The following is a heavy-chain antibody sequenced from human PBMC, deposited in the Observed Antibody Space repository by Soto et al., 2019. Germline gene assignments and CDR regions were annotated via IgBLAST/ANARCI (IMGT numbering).Heavy chain of an antibody. Sequence: GASVKVSCKASGYTFTSYAMHWVRQAPGQRLEWMGWINAGNGNTKYSQKFQGRITITRDTSASTAYMELSSLRSEDTAVYYCATSRMGYDSVPGIGPDTSFRYWGEGTMVSVSS. D-gene: IGHD3-9*01. V-gene: IGHV1-3*01. CDR2: INAGNGNT. CDR1: GYTFTSYA. CDR3: ATSRMGYDSVPGIGPDTSFRY. J-gene: IGHJ4*02.